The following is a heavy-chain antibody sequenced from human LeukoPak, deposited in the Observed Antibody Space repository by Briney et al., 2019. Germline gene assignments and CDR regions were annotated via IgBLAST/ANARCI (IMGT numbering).Heavy chain of an antibody. V-gene: IGHV5-51*01. D-gene: IGHD3-10*01. CDR3: ARVYYGSGTHFDY. CDR1: GYSFTNYW. CDR2: IYPGDSDS. J-gene: IGHJ4*02. Sequence: GESLKISCKGSGYSFTNYWIGWVRQMPGKGLEWMGIIYPGDSDSRYSPSFQGQVTISADKSISTAYLQWSSLKASDTAMYYCARVYYGSGTHFDYWGQGTLVTVSS.